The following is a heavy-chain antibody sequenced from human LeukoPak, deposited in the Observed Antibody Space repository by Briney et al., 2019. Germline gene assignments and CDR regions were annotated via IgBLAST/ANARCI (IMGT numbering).Heavy chain of an antibody. D-gene: IGHD6-6*01. V-gene: IGHV1-18*04. CDR1: GYTFTGYY. CDR2: ISAYNGNT. Sequence: ASVKVSCKASGYTFTGYYMHWVRQAPGQGLEWMGWISAYNGNTNYAQKLQGRVTMTTDTSTSTAYMELRSLRSDDTAVYYCARDQDWQLENYGTLDYWGQGTLVTVSS. CDR3: ARDQDWQLENYGTLDY. J-gene: IGHJ4*02.